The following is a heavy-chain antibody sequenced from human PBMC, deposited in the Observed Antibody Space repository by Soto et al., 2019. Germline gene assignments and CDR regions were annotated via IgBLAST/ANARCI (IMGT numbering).Heavy chain of an antibody. D-gene: IGHD5-12*01. J-gene: IGHJ4*02. CDR3: ARDQGLLLWWLRGDFDY. CDR2: ISSSGSTI. V-gene: IGHV3-11*01. CDR1: GFTFSDYY. Sequence: GGSLRLSCAASGFTFSDYYMSWIRQAPGKGLEWVSYISSSGSTIYYADSVKGRFTISRDNAKNSLYLQMNSLRAEDTAVYYCARDQGLLLWWLRGDFDYWGQGTLVTVSS.